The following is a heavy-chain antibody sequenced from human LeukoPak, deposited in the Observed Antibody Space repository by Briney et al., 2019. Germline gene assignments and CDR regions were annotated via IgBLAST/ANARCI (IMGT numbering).Heavy chain of an antibody. CDR2: ISAYNGNT. CDR3: ARASLGYCSGGSCYISP. V-gene: IGHV1-18*01. J-gene: IGHJ5*02. CDR1: GYTFTSYG. D-gene: IGHD2-15*01. Sequence: GASVKVSCKASGYTFTSYGISWVRQAPGQALEGIGWISAYNGNTNYAQKLQGRVTMTTDTSTSTAHMELRSLRSDDTAVYYWARASLGYCSGGSCYISPWGQGTLVTVSS.